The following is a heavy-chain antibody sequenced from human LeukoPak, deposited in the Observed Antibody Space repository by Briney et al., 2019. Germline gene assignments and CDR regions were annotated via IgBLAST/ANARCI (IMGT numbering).Heavy chain of an antibody. V-gene: IGHV4-4*09. Sequence: PSETLSLTCTVSGGSISSYYWSWIRQPPGKGLEGIGYIYTSGSTNYNPSLKSRVTISVDTSKNQFSLKLSSVTAADTAVYSCAVRGRWLQSRDSHHPEKTPRGTNFDYWGQGTLVTVSS. CDR1: GGSISSYY. CDR3: AVRGRWLQSRDSHHPEKTPRGTNFDY. CDR2: IYTSGST. D-gene: IGHD5-24*01. J-gene: IGHJ4*02.